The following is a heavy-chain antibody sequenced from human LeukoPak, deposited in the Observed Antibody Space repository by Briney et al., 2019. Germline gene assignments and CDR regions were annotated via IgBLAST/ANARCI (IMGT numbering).Heavy chain of an antibody. CDR2: INHSGST. Sequence: SXLRQPXGKGLEWIGEINHSGSTNYNPSLKSRVTISVDTSNNHFSLKLSSVTAADTAVYYCARAPAIAAAGTGVYYMDVWGKGTTVTVSS. CDR3: ARAPAIAAAGTGVYYMDV. V-gene: IGHV4-34*01. J-gene: IGHJ6*03. D-gene: IGHD6-13*01.